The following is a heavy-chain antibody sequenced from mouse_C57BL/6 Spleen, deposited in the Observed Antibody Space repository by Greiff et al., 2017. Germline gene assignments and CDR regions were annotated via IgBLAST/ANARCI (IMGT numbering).Heavy chain of an antibody. V-gene: IGHV1-19*01. CDR3: ARDYKGRDY. D-gene: IGHD2-12*01. CDR2: INPYNGGT. CDR1: GYTFTDYY. Sequence: VQLQQSGPVLVKPGASVKMSCKASGYTFTDYYMNWVKQSHGKSLEWIGVINPYNGGTSYNQKFKGKATLTVDKSSSTAYMELNSLTSEDSAVYYCARDYKGRDYWGQGTTLTVSS. J-gene: IGHJ2*01.